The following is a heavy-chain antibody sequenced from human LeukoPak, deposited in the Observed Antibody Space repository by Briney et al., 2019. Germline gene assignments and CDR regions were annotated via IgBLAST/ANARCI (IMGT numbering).Heavy chain of an antibody. V-gene: IGHV3-74*01. CDR2: INSDGSST. J-gene: IGHJ4*02. CDR3: ARSHDYAKIGGPFDY. D-gene: IGHD2-8*01. CDR1: GFTFSSYW. Sequence: GGSLRLSCAASGFTFSSYWMHWVRQAPGKGLVWVSRINSDGSSTSYADSVKGRFTISRDNAKNSLYLQMNSLRAEDTAVYYCARSHDYAKIGGPFDYWGQGTLVTVSS.